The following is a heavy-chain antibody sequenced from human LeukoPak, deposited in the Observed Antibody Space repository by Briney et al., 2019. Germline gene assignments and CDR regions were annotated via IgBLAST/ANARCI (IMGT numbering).Heavy chain of an antibody. Sequence: SVKVSCKASGGTFSSYAISWVRQAPGQGLEWMGGIIPIFGTANYAQKFQGRVTITADESTSTAYMGLSSLRSEDTAVYYCARTHDSSGYYYVEAAFDIWGQGTMVTVSS. J-gene: IGHJ3*02. CDR2: IIPIFGTA. CDR1: GGTFSSYA. CDR3: ARTHDSSGYYYVEAAFDI. D-gene: IGHD3-22*01. V-gene: IGHV1-69*13.